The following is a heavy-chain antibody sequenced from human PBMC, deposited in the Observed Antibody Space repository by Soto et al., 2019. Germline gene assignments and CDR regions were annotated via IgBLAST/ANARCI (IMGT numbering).Heavy chain of an antibody. CDR2: INPSGGST. D-gene: IGHD6-13*01. Sequence: ASVKVSCKASGYTFTSYYMHWVRQAPGQGLEWMGIINPSGGSTSYAQKFQGRVTMTRDTSTSTVYMELSSLRSEDTAVYYCARAGKEVAAAIGMDVWGQGTTVIVSS. J-gene: IGHJ6*02. CDR3: ARAGKEVAAAIGMDV. CDR1: GYTFTSYY. V-gene: IGHV1-46*01.